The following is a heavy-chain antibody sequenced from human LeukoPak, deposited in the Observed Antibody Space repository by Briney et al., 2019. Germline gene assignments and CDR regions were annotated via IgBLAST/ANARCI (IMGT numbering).Heavy chain of an antibody. Sequence: SETLSLTCTVSDYYISSGHYWGWIRQPPGKGLEWIGNIHHAGATYYNPSLKSRVTISVDTSKNQFSLKLNSVTAADTAVYYCARSPGYNDAFDIWGQGTVVTVSS. CDR1: DYYISSGHY. J-gene: IGHJ3*02. CDR3: ARSPGYNDAFDI. V-gene: IGHV4-38-2*02. D-gene: IGHD2-2*02. CDR2: IHHAGAT.